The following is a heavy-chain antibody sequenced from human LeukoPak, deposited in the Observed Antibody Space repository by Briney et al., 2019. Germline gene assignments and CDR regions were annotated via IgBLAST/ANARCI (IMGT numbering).Heavy chain of an antibody. Sequence: GGSLRLSCAASGFAFSGYNMNWVRQAPGKGLEWVSYISSSSSTIYYADSVKGRVTISRDNAENSLFLQMNSLRAEDTAVYYCVRHPYSYGSSYYYYYYMDVWGKGTTVTVSS. CDR3: VRHPYSYGSSYYYYYYMDV. D-gene: IGHD5-18*01. J-gene: IGHJ6*03. CDR1: GFAFSGYN. V-gene: IGHV3-48*01. CDR2: ISSSSSTI.